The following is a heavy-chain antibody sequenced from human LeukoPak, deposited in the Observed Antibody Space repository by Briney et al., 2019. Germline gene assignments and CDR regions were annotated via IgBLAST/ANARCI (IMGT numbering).Heavy chain of an antibody. J-gene: IGHJ4*02. Sequence: SGGSLRLSCAASGFIFSSYAMTWVRQAPGKGLEWVSSITGSGSSTYYVDSVKGRFSISRDNSENTLYLQMSSLRAEDTAVYYCARDVDGGGGAYYFDYWGQGTLVTVSS. CDR1: GFIFSSYA. CDR2: ITGSGSST. D-gene: IGHD3-10*01. V-gene: IGHV3-23*01. CDR3: ARDVDGGGGAYYFDY.